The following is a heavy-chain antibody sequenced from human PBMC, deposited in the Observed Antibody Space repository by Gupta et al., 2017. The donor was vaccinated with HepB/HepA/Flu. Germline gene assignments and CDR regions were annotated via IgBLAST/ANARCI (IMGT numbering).Heavy chain of an antibody. D-gene: IGHD4-17*01. CDR2: IIGSSGNA. V-gene: IGHV3-23*01. CDR3: AKDISVNGGYYFDY. J-gene: IGHJ4*02. CDR1: GFTFGIHT. Sequence: EVQLLESGGGLVQPGGSLQLSCAASGFTFGIHTLAWVRQVPGKGLGWLAAIIGSSGNAFYTESVKGRFTISRDFSKNTLYLQMSRLRAEDTAVYYCAKDISVNGGYYFDYWGQGTLVTVSS.